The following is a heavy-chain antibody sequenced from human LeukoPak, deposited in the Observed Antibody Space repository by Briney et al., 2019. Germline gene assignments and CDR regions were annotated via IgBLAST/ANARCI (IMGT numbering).Heavy chain of an antibody. V-gene: IGHV4-30-4*08. CDR2: IYYSGST. Sequence: SETLSLTCTVSGGSISSGDYYWSWIRQPPGKGLEWIGYIYYSGSTYYNPSPKSRVTISVDTSKNQFSLKLSSVTAADTAVYYCARDRGQLNSSGWLRGYWFDPWGQGTLVTVSS. D-gene: IGHD6-19*01. CDR1: GGSISSGDYY. J-gene: IGHJ5*02. CDR3: ARDRGQLNSSGWLRGYWFDP.